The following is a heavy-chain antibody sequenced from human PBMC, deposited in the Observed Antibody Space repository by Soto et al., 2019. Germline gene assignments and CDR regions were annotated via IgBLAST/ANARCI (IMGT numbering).Heavy chain of an antibody. CDR2: MYFNEST. CDR1: GGSISSYF. J-gene: IGHJ3*02. Sequence: SETLSLTCTVSGGSISSYFLNWIRQAPGKGLEWIGYMYFNESTNYNPSLKSRVTISLDTSKSLFSLKLNSVTAADTAVYYCARDHKEAFDIWGQGTLVTVS. CDR3: ARDHKEAFDI. V-gene: IGHV4-59*01.